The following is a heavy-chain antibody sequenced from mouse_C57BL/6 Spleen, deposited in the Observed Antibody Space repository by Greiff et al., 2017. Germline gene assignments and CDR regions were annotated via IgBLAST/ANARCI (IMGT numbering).Heavy chain of an antibody. CDR2: IHPNSGST. J-gene: IGHJ4*01. D-gene: IGHD1-1*01. CDR3: ARAGGSSSGMDY. V-gene: IGHV1-64*01. CDR1: GYTFTSYW. Sequence: QVQLQQPGAELVKPGASVKLSCKASGYTFTSYWMHWVKQRPGQGLEWIGMIHPNSGSTNYNEKFKSKATLTVDKSSSTAYMQLSSLTSEDSAVYYCARAGGSSSGMDYWGQGTSVTVSA.